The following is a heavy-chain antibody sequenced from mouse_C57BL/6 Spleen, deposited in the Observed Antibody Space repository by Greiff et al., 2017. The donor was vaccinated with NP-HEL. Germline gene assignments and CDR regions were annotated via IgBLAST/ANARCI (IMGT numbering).Heavy chain of an antibody. J-gene: IGHJ4*01. CDR2: IYPGAGDT. Sequence: VQLQQSGPELVKPGASVKISCKASGYAFSSSWMNWVKQRPGKGLEWIGRIYPGAGDTNYNGKFKGKATLTADKSSSTASMQLSSLTSEDSAVYFCALYYSNYEDAMDYWGQGTSVTVSS. CDR3: ALYYSNYEDAMDY. V-gene: IGHV1-82*01. D-gene: IGHD2-5*01. CDR1: GYAFSSSW.